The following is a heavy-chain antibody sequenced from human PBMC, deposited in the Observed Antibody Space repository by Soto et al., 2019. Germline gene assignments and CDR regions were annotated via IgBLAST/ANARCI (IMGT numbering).Heavy chain of an antibody. CDR1: GGSISSGDYY. CDR2: IYYSGST. V-gene: IGHV4-30-4*01. Sequence: SETLSLTCTVSGGSISSGDYYWSWIRQPPGKGLEWIGHIYYSGSTYYNPSLKSRVTISVDTSKNQFSLKLSSVTAADTAVYYCAGRYCSSTSCYTVYFAYGGQGTRVTVS. D-gene: IGHD2-2*02. J-gene: IGHJ4*02. CDR3: AGRYCSSTSCYTVYFAY.